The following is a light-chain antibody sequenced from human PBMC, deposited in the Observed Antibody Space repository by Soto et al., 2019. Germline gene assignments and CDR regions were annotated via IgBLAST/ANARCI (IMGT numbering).Light chain of an antibody. V-gene: IGKV1-39*01. Sequence: DIQMPQSPSSLSASVGDRVTITCRASQSISSYLHWYQQKPGKAPKLLLYAVSSLQIGVPSSFSGSGVGTDFTLTIISLQPEDFATYYWQQSYSTPRRTFGQGTKLEIK. CDR1: QSISSY. CDR2: AVS. J-gene: IGKJ2*01. CDR3: QQSYSTPRRT.